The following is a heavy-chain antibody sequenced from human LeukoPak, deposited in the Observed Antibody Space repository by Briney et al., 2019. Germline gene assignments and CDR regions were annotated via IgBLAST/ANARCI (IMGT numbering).Heavy chain of an antibody. CDR3: ASRSGTYSYYMDV. CDR1: GFTVSSNY. CDR2: IYRGDST. Sequence: GESLRLSCAASGFTVSSNYMSWVRQAPGKGLEWVSVIYRGDSTYYADSVKGRFTISRDKSKNTLCLRMNSLRAEDTAVYYCASRSGTYSYYMDVWGKGTTVTVSS. J-gene: IGHJ6*03. D-gene: IGHD2-15*01. V-gene: IGHV3-53*01.